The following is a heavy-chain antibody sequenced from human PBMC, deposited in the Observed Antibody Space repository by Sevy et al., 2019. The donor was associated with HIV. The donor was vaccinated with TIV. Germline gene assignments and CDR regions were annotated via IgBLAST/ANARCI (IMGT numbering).Heavy chain of an antibody. CDR1: GFTFSSSA. CDR3: TRDGIAARLGLDY. CDR2: ISYDASNI. V-gene: IGHV3-30-3*01. Sequence: GGSLRLSCAASGFTFSSSAMHWVRQAPGKGLEWVALISYDASNIFYADSVKGRFTISRDNSKNTLYLQMNSLRVEDTAVYYCTRDGIAARLGLDYWGQGTLVTVSS. J-gene: IGHJ4*02. D-gene: IGHD6-6*01.